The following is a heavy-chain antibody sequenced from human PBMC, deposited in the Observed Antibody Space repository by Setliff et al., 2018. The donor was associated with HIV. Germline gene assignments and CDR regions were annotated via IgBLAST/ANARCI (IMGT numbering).Heavy chain of an antibody. CDR1: GYTFTGYY. V-gene: IGHV1-2*06. CDR3: ARARGSRPPLSDYYYGMDV. CDR2: INPNSGGT. Sequence: ASVKVSCKASGYTFTGYYMHWVRQAPGQGLEWMGRINPNSGGTKYGQKSQGRVTMTRDTSISTAYMELRSLRSDDTAVYYCARARGSRPPLSDYYYGMDVWGQGTTVTVSS. J-gene: IGHJ6*02. D-gene: IGHD1-26*01.